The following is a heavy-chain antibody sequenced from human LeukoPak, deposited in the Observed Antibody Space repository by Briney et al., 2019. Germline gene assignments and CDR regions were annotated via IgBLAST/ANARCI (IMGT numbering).Heavy chain of an antibody. CDR1: GFTFSSYA. Sequence: GGSLRLSCAASGFTFSSYAMSWVRQAPGKGLEWVSAISGSGGSTYYADSVEGRFTISRDNSKNTLYLQMNSLRAEDTAVYYCANSAYCGGDCHDYWGQGTLVTVSS. V-gene: IGHV3-23*01. CDR3: ANSAYCGGDCHDY. CDR2: ISGSGGST. J-gene: IGHJ4*02. D-gene: IGHD2-21*01.